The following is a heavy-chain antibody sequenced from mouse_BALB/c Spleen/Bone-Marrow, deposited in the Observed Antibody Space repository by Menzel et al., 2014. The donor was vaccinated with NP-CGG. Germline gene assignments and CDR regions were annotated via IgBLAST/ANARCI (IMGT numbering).Heavy chain of an antibody. V-gene: IGHV1-69*01. CDR1: GYTFTDYW. CDR3: ARSAGYWYFDV. CDR2: IDTSDSYT. D-gene: IGHD1-2*01. J-gene: IGHJ1*01. Sequence: SGAELVMPGASVKMSCKASGYTFTDYWMHWVKQRPGQGLEWIGAIDTSDSYTSYNQKFKGKATLTVDESSSTAYMQLSSLTSEDSAVYYGARSAGYWYFDVWGAGTTVTVSS.